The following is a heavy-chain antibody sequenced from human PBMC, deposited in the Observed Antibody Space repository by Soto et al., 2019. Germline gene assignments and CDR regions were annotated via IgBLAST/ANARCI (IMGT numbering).Heavy chain of an antibody. CDR1: GFTFSSYG. V-gene: IGHV3-33*01. J-gene: IGHJ4*02. Sequence: QVQLVESGGGVVQPGRSLRLSCAASGFTFSSYGMHWVRQAPGKGLEWVAVIWYDGSNKYYADSVKGRFTISRDNSKNTLYLKMKSLSAEDRAVYYCARGPAYYYDGSGRRWYFDYWGQGTLVTVSS. D-gene: IGHD3-22*01. CDR3: ARGPAYYYDGSGRRWYFDY. CDR2: IWYDGSNK.